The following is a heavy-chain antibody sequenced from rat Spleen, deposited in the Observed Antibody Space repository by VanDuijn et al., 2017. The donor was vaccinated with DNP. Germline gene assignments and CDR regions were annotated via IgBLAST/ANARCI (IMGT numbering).Heavy chain of an antibody. D-gene: IGHD1-11*01. CDR2: ISYGGSSI. V-gene: IGHV5-22*01. CDR3: SITESDY. Sequence: EVQLVESGGGLVQPGRSMKLSCAASGFTFSNHDMAWVRQAPTKGLEWVATISYGGSSIFYRDSVKGRFTISRNNTKSTLYLQMNSLRSEDTATYYCSITESDYWGQGVMVTVSS. CDR1: GFTFSNHD. J-gene: IGHJ2*01.